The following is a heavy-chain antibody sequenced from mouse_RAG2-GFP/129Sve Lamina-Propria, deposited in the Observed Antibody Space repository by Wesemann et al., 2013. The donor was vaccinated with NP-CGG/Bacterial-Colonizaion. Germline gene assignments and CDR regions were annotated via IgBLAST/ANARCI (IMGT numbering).Heavy chain of an antibody. Sequence: GNGATSYNQKFKGKATLTVDKSSSTAYMQLSSLTSEDSAVYFCARGGGPNWDWYFDVWGTGTTVTVSS. CDR2: GNGAT. D-gene: IGHD4-1*01. V-gene: IGHV1-12*01. CDR3: ARGGGPNWDWYFDV. J-gene: IGHJ1*03.